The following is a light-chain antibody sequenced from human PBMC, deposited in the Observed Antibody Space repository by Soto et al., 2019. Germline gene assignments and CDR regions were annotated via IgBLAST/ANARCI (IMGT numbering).Light chain of an antibody. V-gene: IGLV2-14*01. CDR3: SSYSSANTVI. CDR2: EVS. J-gene: IGLJ2*01. Sequence: QSALTQPASVSGSPGQSITISCTGTSSDIGGYNLVSWYQHHPGKAPRLMIYEVSSRPSGVSNRFSGSKSGNTASLTISGLQAEDEAQYYCSSYSSANTVIFGGGTKLTVL. CDR1: SSDIGGYNL.